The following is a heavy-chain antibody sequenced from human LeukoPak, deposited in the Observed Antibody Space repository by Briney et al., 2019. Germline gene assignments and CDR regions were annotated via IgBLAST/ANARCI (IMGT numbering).Heavy chain of an antibody. CDR3: ARDNWNYVFYWFDP. Sequence: ASVKVSCKASGYTFTSYDINWVRQATGQGLEWMGWINPNSGGTNYAQKFQGRVTMTRDTSISTAYMELSRLRSDDTAVYYCARDNWNYVFYWFDPWGQGTLVTVSS. CDR2: INPNSGGT. J-gene: IGHJ5*02. CDR1: GYTFTSYD. V-gene: IGHV1-2*02. D-gene: IGHD1-7*01.